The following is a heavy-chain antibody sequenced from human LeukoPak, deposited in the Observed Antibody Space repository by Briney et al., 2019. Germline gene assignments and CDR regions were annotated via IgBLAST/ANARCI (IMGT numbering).Heavy chain of an antibody. CDR1: GGSFSGYY. CDR2: INHSGST. Sequence: SETLSLTCAVYGGSFSGYYWSWIRQPPGKGLEWIGEINHSGSTNYNPSLKSRVTISVDASKNQFSLKLSSVTAADTAVYYCAGRPKVRFDYWGQGTLVTVSS. V-gene: IGHV4-34*01. J-gene: IGHJ4*02. CDR3: AGRPKVRFDY.